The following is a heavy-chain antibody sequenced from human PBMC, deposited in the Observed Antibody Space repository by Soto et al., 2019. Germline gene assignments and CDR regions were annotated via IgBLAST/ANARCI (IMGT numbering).Heavy chain of an antibody. Sequence: WASVKVSCKASGGTFSSYAISWVRQAPGQGLEWMGGIIPIFGTANYAQKFQGRVTITADESTSTAYMELSSLRSEDTAVYYCATPEKDCSGGSCYSGGDDAFDIWGQGTMVTVSS. CDR3: ATPEKDCSGGSCYSGGDDAFDI. D-gene: IGHD2-15*01. CDR2: IIPIFGTA. J-gene: IGHJ3*02. CDR1: GGTFSSYA. V-gene: IGHV1-69*13.